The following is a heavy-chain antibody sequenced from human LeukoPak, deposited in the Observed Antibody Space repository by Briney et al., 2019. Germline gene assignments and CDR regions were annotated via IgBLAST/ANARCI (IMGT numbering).Heavy chain of an antibody. J-gene: IGHJ5*02. D-gene: IGHD3-22*01. CDR2: IYYIGST. CDR1: GGSISSYY. CDR3: ATSYYGSSPNWFDP. Sequence: SETLSLTCTVSGGSISSYYWSWLRQPPGKGLEWIGYIYYIGSTNYNPSLKSRVTISLDTSKNQFSLKLTSVTDADTAVYYCATSYYGSSPNWFDPWGQGTLVTVSS. V-gene: IGHV4-59*01.